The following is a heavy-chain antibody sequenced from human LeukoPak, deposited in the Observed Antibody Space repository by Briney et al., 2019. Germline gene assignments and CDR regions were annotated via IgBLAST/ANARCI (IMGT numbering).Heavy chain of an antibody. D-gene: IGHD6-13*01. J-gene: IGHJ6*02. CDR1: VGSLSSYY. V-gene: IGHV4-59*01. Sequence: KPSETLSLTCTVSVGSLSSYYWSWIRHPPGKGLGWIGYIYYSGGTNYNPSLKSRVTISVDTSKNQFFLKLSSVTAADPAVYYCAISSSSYYYYYGMDVWGQGTTVTVSS. CDR2: IYYSGGT. CDR3: AISSSSYYYYYGMDV.